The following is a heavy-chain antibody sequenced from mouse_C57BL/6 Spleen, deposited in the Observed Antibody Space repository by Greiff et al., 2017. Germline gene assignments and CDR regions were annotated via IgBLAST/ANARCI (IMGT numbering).Heavy chain of an antibody. Sequence: EVKLMESGGDLVKPGGSLKLSCAASGFTFSSYGMSWVRQPPDTRLEWVATISSGGRYTHYPDSVKGRLPISKDNAKNTLNLQRSSLKAEDTAMYYCARQASDGYLYDYWGQGTTLTVSS. CDR2: ISSGGRYT. CDR3: ARQASDGYLYDY. D-gene: IGHD2-3*01. V-gene: IGHV5-6*01. J-gene: IGHJ2*01. CDR1: GFTFSSYG.